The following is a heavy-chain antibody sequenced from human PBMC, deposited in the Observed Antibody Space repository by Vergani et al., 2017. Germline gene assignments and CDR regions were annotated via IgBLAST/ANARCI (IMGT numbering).Heavy chain of an antibody. D-gene: IGHD3-10*01. Sequence: QVQLEESGPGLVKPSETLSLTCTVSGGSVSSGSYYWSWIRQPPGKGLEWIGYIYYSGSTNYNPSLKSRVTISVDTSKNQFSLKLSSVTAADTAVYYCARGRLWFGEPNLEWFDPWGQGTLVTVSS. CDR2: IYYSGST. CDR3: ARGRLWFGEPNLEWFDP. J-gene: IGHJ5*02. CDR1: GGSVSSGSYY. V-gene: IGHV4-61*01.